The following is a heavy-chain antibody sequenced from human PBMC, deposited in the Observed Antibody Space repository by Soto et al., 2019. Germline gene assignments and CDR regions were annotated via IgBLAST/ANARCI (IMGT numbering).Heavy chain of an antibody. J-gene: IGHJ6*03. D-gene: IGHD6-19*01. CDR2: IVVGSGNT. CDR1: GFTFTSAA. Sequence: SVKGACKAAGFTFTSAARQWGRQARGQRLEWIGWIVVGSGNTNYAQKFQERVTITRDMSTSTAYMELSSLRSEDTAVYYCAAGSSGWWYSYSMDVWGNGTTVTVSS. CDR3: AAGSSGWWYSYSMDV. V-gene: IGHV1-58*02.